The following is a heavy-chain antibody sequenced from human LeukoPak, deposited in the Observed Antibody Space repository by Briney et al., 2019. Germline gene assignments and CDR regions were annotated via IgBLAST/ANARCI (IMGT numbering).Heavy chain of an antibody. Sequence: PGGSLRLSCTASGFTFSDYYMNWIHLTPGKGLEWVAFITSHDATIYYADSVRGRFTISRDNAKNSVYLQMNSLKDEDTAIYYCARERGQWLESDDDALDIWGQGTVVTVSS. V-gene: IGHV3-11*04. CDR2: ITSHDATI. D-gene: IGHD6-19*01. CDR1: GFTFSDYY. CDR3: ARERGQWLESDDDALDI. J-gene: IGHJ3*02.